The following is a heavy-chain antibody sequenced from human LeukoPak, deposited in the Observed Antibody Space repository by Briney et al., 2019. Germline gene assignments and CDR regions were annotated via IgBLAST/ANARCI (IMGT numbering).Heavy chain of an antibody. CDR1: GFTFRSYW. CDR3: ARLTRGVTTTY. V-gene: IGHV3-7*01. CDR2: INEVGSER. J-gene: IGHJ4*02. Sequence: GGSLRLSCAASGFTFRSYWMTWVRQAPGKGLEWVANINEVGSERYYVASVKGRFTTSRDNAKNSVYLQMDSLRAEDTAVYYCARLTRGVTTTYWGQGTLVTVSS. D-gene: IGHD4-17*01.